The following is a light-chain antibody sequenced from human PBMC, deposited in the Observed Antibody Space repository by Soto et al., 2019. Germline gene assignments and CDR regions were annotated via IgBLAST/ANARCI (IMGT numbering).Light chain of an antibody. CDR3: QHYNYWPPWT. V-gene: IGKV3-15*01. CDR2: GAS. Sequence: EIVMTQSPATLSVSPGERATLSCRASQSVSSNLAWYQQKPGQSPRLLIYGASTRATGIPARFSGSGSGTEFTLTISSLQSEDFAVYYCQHYNYWPPWTFGHGTKVDIK. CDR1: QSVSSN. J-gene: IGKJ1*01.